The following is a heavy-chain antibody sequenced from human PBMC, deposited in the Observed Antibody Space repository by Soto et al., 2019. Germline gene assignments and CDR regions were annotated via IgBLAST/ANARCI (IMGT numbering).Heavy chain of an antibody. V-gene: IGHV3-21*01. Sequence: KSGGSLRLSCVASGFPFSNYNMNWVRQAPGKGLEWVSQISGTSVYIHYADSVKGRFTISRDNAKNSDYLQMDSLSVEETAVYYCAREGALKPFSSWGQGALVTVSS. J-gene: IGHJ5*02. CDR2: ISGTSVYI. CDR3: AREGALKPFSS. CDR1: GFPFSNYN.